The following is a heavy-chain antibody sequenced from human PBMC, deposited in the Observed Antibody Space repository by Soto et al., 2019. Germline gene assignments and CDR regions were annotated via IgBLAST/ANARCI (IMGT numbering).Heavy chain of an antibody. Sequence: VASVKVPCKVCGCTLTELSMHWVRQAPGKGLEWMGGFDPEDGETIYAQKFQGRVTMTEDTSTDTAYMELSSLRSEDTAVYYCATGITYYYDSSGYYYVDYWGQGTLVTVSS. J-gene: IGHJ4*02. CDR1: GCTLTELS. D-gene: IGHD3-22*01. CDR3: ATGITYYYDSSGYYYVDY. CDR2: FDPEDGET. V-gene: IGHV1-24*01.